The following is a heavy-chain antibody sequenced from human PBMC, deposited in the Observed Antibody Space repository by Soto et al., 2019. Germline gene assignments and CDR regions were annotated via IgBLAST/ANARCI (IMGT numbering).Heavy chain of an antibody. CDR3: AKDEVLVEVVARDYYGMDV. V-gene: IGHV3-30*18. CDR2: ILYDGKKN. D-gene: IGHD2-15*01. Sequence: QVQLVESGGGVVQPGRSLRLSCAASGFTFSSYGMHWVRQAPGKGLEWVALILYDGKKNYYADSVKGRYTIYRDNYKNTLYLQMNSLRAEDTAVYYCAKDEVLVEVVARDYYGMDVWGQGTTVTVSS. CDR1: GFTFSSYG. J-gene: IGHJ6*01.